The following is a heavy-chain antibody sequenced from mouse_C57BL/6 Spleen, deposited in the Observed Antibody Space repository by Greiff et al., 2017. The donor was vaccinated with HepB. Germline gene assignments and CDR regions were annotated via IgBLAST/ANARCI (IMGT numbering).Heavy chain of an antibody. V-gene: IGHV1-63*01. CDR1: GYTFTNYW. CDR3: AREIYYGSSHAMDY. D-gene: IGHD1-1*01. Sequence: VQLQQSGAELVRPGTSVKMSCKASGYTFTNYWIGWAKQRPGHGLAWIGDIYPGGGYTNYNEKFKGKATLTADKSSSTAYMQFSSLTSEYSAIYYCAREIYYGSSHAMDYWGQGTSVTVSS. CDR2: IYPGGGYT. J-gene: IGHJ4*01.